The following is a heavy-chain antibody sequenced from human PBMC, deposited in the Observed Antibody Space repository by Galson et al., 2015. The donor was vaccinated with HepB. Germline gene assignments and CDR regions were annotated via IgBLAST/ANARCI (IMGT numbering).Heavy chain of an antibody. D-gene: IGHD2-15*01. Sequence: SLRLSCAASGFTFSNYGMHWVRQAPGKGLEWVAVISFDGSNKYYADSVKGRFTISRDNSKNTLYLQMNSLRAEDTAVYYCAKGTKYCSGGSCYVDYWGQGALVTVSS. CDR2: ISFDGSNK. CDR3: AKGTKYCSGGSCYVDY. V-gene: IGHV3-30*18. J-gene: IGHJ4*02. CDR1: GFTFSNYG.